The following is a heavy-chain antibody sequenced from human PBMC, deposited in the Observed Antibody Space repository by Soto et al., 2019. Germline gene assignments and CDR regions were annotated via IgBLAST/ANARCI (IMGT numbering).Heavy chain of an antibody. CDR1: GYTFSSYY. Sequence: QVQLVQSGAEVKKPGASVKVSCKASGYTFSSYYIHWVRQAPGQGLEWIGIINPNGGSTNYAQNFKGRLTVTRDTAKGTVYLDLSPPNTDDPAMFYCARGLGMGDCWGQGTLVTVSS. D-gene: IGHD2-8*01. V-gene: IGHV1-46*01. CDR2: INPNGGST. J-gene: IGHJ4*02. CDR3: ARGLGMGDC.